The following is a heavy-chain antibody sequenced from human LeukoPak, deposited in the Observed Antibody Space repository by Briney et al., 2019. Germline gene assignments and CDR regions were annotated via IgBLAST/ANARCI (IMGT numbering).Heavy chain of an antibody. CDR1: GGSISSSSYY. Sequence: SETLSLTCTVSGGSISSSSYYWGWIRQPPGKGLEWIGSIYYSGSTYYNPSLKSRVTISVDTSKNQFSLKLSSVTAADTAVYYCASGTTYYYDSSGYYLSAAYNWFDPWGQGTLVTVSS. D-gene: IGHD3-22*01. CDR2: IYYSGST. J-gene: IGHJ5*02. CDR3: ASGTTYYYDSSGYYLSAAYNWFDP. V-gene: IGHV4-39*07.